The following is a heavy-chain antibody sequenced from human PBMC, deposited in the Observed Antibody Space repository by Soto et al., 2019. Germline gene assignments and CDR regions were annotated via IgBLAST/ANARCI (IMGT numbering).Heavy chain of an antibody. J-gene: IGHJ4*02. Sequence: ASVKVSCKASGYTFTSYYMHWVRQAPGQGLEWMGIISPNSGSTSYAQKLQGRVTMTTDTSTSTAYMELRSLRSDDTAVYYCARARIAVAGTNDYWGQGTLVTVSS. V-gene: IGHV1-46*01. CDR1: GYTFTSYY. CDR2: ISPNSGST. D-gene: IGHD6-19*01. CDR3: ARARIAVAGTNDY.